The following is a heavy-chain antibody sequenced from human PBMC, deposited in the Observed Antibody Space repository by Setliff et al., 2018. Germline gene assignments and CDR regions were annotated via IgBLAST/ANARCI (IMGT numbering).Heavy chain of an antibody. CDR2: IIPMFDKA. Sequence: ASVKVSCKASGGTFSIFVFSWVRQAPGQGLEWMGGIIPMFDKARYAQKFQGRVTITADESTTTVFMELSNLRSEDTAVYFCARGLSTDTDSWGQGTLVTVPQ. CDR1: GGTFSIFV. D-gene: IGHD4-4*01. V-gene: IGHV1-69*13. CDR3: ARGLSTDTDS. J-gene: IGHJ4*02.